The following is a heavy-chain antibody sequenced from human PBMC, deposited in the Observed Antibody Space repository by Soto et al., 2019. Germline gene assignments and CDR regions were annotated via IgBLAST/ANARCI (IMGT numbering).Heavy chain of an antibody. J-gene: IGHJ6*03. D-gene: IGHD2-2*01. Sequence: GGSLRLSCAASGFTFDDYAMHWVRQAPGKGLEWVSGISWNSGSIGYADSVKGRFSISRDNAKNSLYLQMNSLRAEDTALYYCAKDSLDCSSTSCPGHYYYYYMDVWGKGTTVTVSS. V-gene: IGHV3-9*01. CDR3: AKDSLDCSSTSCPGHYYYYYMDV. CDR2: ISWNSGSI. CDR1: GFTFDDYA.